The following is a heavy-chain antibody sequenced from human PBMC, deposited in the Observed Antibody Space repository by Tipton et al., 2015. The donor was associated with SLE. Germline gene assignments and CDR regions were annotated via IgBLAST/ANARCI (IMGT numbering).Heavy chain of an antibody. J-gene: IGHJ6*02. Sequence: TLSLTCTVSGGSISSNSYYWSWIRQPAGKGLEWIGYIYTSGSTNYNPSPKSRVTISVDTSKNQFSLKLSSVTAADTAVYYCARGRPPYYYGMDVWGQGTTVTVSS. CDR3: ARGRPPYYYGMDV. CDR2: IYTSGST. V-gene: IGHV4-61*09. CDR1: GGSISSNSYY.